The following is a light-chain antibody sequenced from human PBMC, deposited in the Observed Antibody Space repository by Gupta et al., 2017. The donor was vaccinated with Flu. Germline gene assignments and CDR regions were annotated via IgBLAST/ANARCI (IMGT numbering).Light chain of an antibody. J-gene: IGKJ1*01. Sequence: PSSVSASVGDTVTITCRASQGISAWLAWYQQKPGKAPKLLISAASRVESGVPTRLSGSGSGTDFTLTISRLQPEDFATYYCQPTDNFPWTFGQGTRVEMK. CDR1: QGISAW. CDR3: QPTDNFPWT. CDR2: AAS. V-gene: IGKV1-12*01.